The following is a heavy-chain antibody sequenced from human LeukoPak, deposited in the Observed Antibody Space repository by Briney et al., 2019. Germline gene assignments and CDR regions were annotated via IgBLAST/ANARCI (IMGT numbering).Heavy chain of an antibody. Sequence: SETLSLTCTVSAYYISSAYYWGWIRQPPGKGLEWIGTIYHSGRTYYNPSLKSRVTISVDTSKNQFSLKVNSVTAADTAVYYCARQPGGPSSAVDYWGQGTLVTVSS. D-gene: IGHD6-19*01. CDR1: AYYISSAYY. V-gene: IGHV4-38-2*02. J-gene: IGHJ4*02. CDR3: ARQPGGPSSAVDY. CDR2: IYHSGRT.